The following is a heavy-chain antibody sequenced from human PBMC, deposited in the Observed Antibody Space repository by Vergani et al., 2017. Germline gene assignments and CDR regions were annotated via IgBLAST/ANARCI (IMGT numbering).Heavy chain of an antibody. V-gene: IGHV3-7*01. CDR3: ARYASSGYYTNYFDY. D-gene: IGHD3-22*01. J-gene: IGHJ4*02. CDR2: IKQDGSEK. CDR1: GFTFSSYW. Sequence: EVQLVESGGGLVQPGGSLRLSCAASGFTFSSYWMSWVRQAPGKGLEWVANIKQDGSEKYYVDSVKGRFTISRDNDKNSLYLQMNSLRAEDTALYYCARYASSGYYTNYFDYWGQGTLVTVSS.